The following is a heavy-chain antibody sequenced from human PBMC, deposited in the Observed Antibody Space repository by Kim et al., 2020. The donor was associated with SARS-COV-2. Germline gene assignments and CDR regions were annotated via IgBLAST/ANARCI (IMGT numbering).Heavy chain of an antibody. CDR2: INGADCTT. J-gene: IGHJ4*01. D-gene: IGHD3-22*01. CDR1: GFTFSTYA. V-gene: IGHV3-23*01. CDR3: VKATDRGGYYYGQGGDY. Sequence: GGSLRLSCVASGFTFSTYAMNWVRQAPGKGLEWVAAINGADCTTYYADSVRGRFTVSRDNSNNMLYLQMNSLRAEDTAVYYCVKATDRGGYYYGQGGDY.